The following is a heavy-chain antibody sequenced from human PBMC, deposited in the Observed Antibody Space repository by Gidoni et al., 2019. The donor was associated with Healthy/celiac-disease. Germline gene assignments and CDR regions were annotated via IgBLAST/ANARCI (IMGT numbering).Heavy chain of an antibody. CDR2: IFSNDEK. V-gene: IGHV2-26*01. CDR1: GFSLSNARMG. Sequence: QVTLKESGPVLVKPTETLTLTCTVSGFSLSNARMGVSWIRQPPGKALEWLAHIFSNDEKSYSTSLKSRLTISKDTSKSQVVLTMTNMDPVDTATYYCARIHSLYFDWLLYGNLFDYWGQGTLVTVSS. D-gene: IGHD3-9*01. CDR3: ARIHSLYFDWLLYGNLFDY. J-gene: IGHJ4*02.